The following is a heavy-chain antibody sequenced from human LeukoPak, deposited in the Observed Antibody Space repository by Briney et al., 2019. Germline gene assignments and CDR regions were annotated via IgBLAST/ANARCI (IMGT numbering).Heavy chain of an antibody. CDR2: ISWKSDRI. CDR3: AKVGL. V-gene: IGHV3-9*01. CDR1: GFIFGDYA. J-gene: IGHJ4*02. Sequence: PGGSLRLSCVASGFIFGDYAMHWVRQTPEKDLEWVSGISWKSDRIVYADSVKGRFTISRDNAKKTLYLQMNNLRPDDTALYYCAKVGLWGQGTLVTVSS.